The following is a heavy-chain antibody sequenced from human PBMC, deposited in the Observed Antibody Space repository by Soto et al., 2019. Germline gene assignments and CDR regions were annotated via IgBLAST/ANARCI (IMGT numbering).Heavy chain of an antibody. D-gene: IGHD6-25*01. J-gene: IGHJ6*02. CDR1: GDIFTAYY. CDR2: ISPNSVGA. CDR3: ATQAVFPGGNYGMDV. Sequence: GASVKVSCKASGDIFTAYYVHWVRQAPGQGLEWMGCISPNSVGAKSAQKFQGRVTMTRDKSISTAYLQWSSLKASDTAMYYCATQAVFPGGNYGMDVWGQGTTVTVSS. V-gene: IGHV1-2*02.